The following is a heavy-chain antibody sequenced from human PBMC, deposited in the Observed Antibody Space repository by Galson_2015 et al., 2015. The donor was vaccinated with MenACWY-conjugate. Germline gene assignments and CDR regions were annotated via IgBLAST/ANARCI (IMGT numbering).Heavy chain of an antibody. Sequence: TLSLTCTVSGGSISSHYWSWIRQPPGKGLEWIGYVYYSGSTNYNPSLKSRVTISVDTSKNQFSLNLSSVAAADTAVYYCARRGYTNVWPFDSWGQGTLVTVSS. CDR2: VYYSGST. CDR1: GGSISSHY. CDR3: ARRGYTNVWPFDS. D-gene: IGHD5-12*01. V-gene: IGHV4-59*08. J-gene: IGHJ4*02.